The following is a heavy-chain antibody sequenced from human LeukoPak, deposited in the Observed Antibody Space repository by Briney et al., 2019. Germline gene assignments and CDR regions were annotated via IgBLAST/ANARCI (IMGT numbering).Heavy chain of an antibody. CDR2: ISGSGDST. V-gene: IGHV3-23*01. J-gene: IGHJ4*02. D-gene: IGHD7-27*01. CDR1: GFTFSSYW. CDR3: AKKVPANWGSYFDY. Sequence: GGSLRLSCAASGFTFSSYWMHWVRQAPGKGLEWVSAISGSGDSTYSTDSMKGRFTISRDNSKNTLYLQMNSLRAEDTAVYYCAKKVPANWGSYFDYWGQGTLVSVSS.